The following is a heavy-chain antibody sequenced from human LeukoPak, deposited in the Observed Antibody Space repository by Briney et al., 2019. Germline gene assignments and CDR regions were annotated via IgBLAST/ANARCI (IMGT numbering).Heavy chain of an antibody. J-gene: IGHJ4*02. Sequence: GGSLRLSCAASGFTFSSYGMHWVRQAPGKGLEWVAVISYDGCNKYYADSVKGRFTISRDNSKNTLYLQMNSLRAEDTAVYYCAQGEVLWQLRYWGQGTLVTVSS. CDR2: ISYDGCNK. CDR3: AQGEVLWQLRY. D-gene: IGHD6-6*01. CDR1: GFTFSSYG. V-gene: IGHV3-30-3*02.